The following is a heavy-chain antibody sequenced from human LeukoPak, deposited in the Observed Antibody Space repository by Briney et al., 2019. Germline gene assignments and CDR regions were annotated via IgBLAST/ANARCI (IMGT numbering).Heavy chain of an antibody. Sequence: ASVKVSCKASGYTFTGYYMHWVGQAPGQGLEWMGWINPNSGGTNYAQKFQGRVTMTRYTSTSTATLELSRLRSDDTGMYYCAREYGDYSHIMDVWGKGTTVTVSS. CDR1: GYTFTGYY. V-gene: IGHV1-2*02. CDR3: AREYGDYSHIMDV. CDR2: INPNSGGT. J-gene: IGHJ6*03. D-gene: IGHD4-17*01.